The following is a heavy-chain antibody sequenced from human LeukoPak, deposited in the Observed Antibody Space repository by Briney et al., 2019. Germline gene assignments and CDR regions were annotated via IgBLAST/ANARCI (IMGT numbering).Heavy chain of an antibody. J-gene: IGHJ4*02. CDR2: IYYSGST. V-gene: IGHV4-34*01. CDR3: ARGGFAVSFDY. Sequence: SETLSLTCAVYGGSFSGYYWSWIRQPPGKGLEWIGSIYYSGSTYYNPSLKSRVTISVDTSKNQFSLKLSSVTAADTAVYYCARGGFAVSFDYWGQGTLVTVSS. D-gene: IGHD3-16*01. CDR1: GGSFSGYY.